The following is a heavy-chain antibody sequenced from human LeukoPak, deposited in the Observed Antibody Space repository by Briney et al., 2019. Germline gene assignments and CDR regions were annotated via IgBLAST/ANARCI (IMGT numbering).Heavy chain of an antibody. Sequence: KPSETLSLTCTVSGGSISSYYWSWIRQPPGKGLEWIGYIYYSGSTKYNPSLKSRVTISVDTSKKQFSLKLSSVTAADTAMYYCARAVAGTSWLDPWGQGTLVTVSP. D-gene: IGHD6-19*01. CDR1: GGSISSYY. CDR2: IYYSGST. CDR3: ARAVAGTSWLDP. V-gene: IGHV4-59*08. J-gene: IGHJ5*02.